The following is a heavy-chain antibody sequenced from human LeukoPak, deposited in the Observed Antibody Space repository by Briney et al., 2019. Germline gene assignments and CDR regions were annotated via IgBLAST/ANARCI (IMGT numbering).Heavy chain of an antibody. CDR3: ARGSGLGWDLDH. CDR1: VFTVSSNY. CDR2: IYSGGST. V-gene: IGHV3-66*02. D-gene: IGHD6-19*01. J-gene: IGHJ4*02. Sequence: PGGSLRLSCSAWVFTVSSNYMSWVRQAPGKGLEWVSVIYSGGSTYYADSVKGRFTISRDNSKNTLYLQMNSLRAEDTAVYYCARGSGLGWDLDHWGQGTLVTVSS.